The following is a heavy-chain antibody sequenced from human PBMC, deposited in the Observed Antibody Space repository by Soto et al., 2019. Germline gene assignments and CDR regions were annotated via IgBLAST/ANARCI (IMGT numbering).Heavy chain of an antibody. J-gene: IGHJ6*02. D-gene: IGHD2-2*01. CDR3: ATAGDIVVVPAAMDYYYYGMDV. CDR1: AGSISISSYY. CDR2: IYYSGST. V-gene: IGHV4-39*01. Sequence: AETLSLTCTVSAGSISISSYYWGWIRQPPGKGLEWIGSIYYSGSTYYNPSLKSRVTISVDTSKNQFSLKLSSVTAADTAVYYCATAGDIVVVPAAMDYYYYGMDVWGQGTTVTVSS.